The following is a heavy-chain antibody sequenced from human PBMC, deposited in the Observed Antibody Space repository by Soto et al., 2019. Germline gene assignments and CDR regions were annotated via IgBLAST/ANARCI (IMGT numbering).Heavy chain of an antibody. J-gene: IGHJ5*02. CDR1: GGSFSSGSYY. V-gene: IGHV4-61*01. CDR2: IYYSGST. CDR3: AAITMVRGVMVPFDP. Sequence: XGILSLNCTVSGGSFSSGSYYGSWIRQPPGKGLEWIGYIYYSGSTSYNPSLKSRVTISVDTSKNQFSLKLSSVTAADTAVYYCAAITMVRGVMVPFDPWAQGTLVTVSS. D-gene: IGHD3-10*01.